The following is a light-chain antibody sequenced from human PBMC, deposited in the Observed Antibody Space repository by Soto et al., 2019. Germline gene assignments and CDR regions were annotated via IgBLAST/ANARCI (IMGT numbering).Light chain of an antibody. J-gene: IGKJ1*01. V-gene: IGKV1-17*01. CDR3: RQHNTYPWT. CDR1: QGIGDD. Sequence: DIPMTQSPSSLSASVGDRVIITCRASQGIGDDLGWYQQKPGKAPKRLIYAASSLQSGVPSRFSGSGSGTDFTLAISSLQPDDFASYYCRQHNTYPWTFGPGTQVEVK. CDR2: AAS.